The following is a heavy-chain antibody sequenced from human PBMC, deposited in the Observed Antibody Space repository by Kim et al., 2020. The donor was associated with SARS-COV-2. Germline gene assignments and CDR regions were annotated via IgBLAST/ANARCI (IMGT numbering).Heavy chain of an antibody. CDR2: INPSGGST. V-gene: IGHV1-46*01. Sequence: ASVKVSCKASGYTFTSYYMHWVRQAPGQGLEWMGIINPSGGSTSYAQKFQGRVTMTRDTSTSTVYMELSSLRSEDTAVYYCAREYCGGDCSERTENWFDPWGQGTLVTVSS. CDR3: AREYCGGDCSERTENWFDP. CDR1: GYTFTSYY. D-gene: IGHD2-21*02. J-gene: IGHJ5*02.